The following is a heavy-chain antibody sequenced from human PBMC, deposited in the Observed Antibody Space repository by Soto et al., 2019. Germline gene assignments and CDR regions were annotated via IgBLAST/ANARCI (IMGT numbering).Heavy chain of an antibody. D-gene: IGHD4-17*01. Sequence: ASVKVSCKASGYSFITYAMHWVRQAPGQGLEWMGRINRNNDNTKFAQEFQDRVTITRDTSASTVYMELSSLRSEDTAVYFCAGEDYDDYYFDYWGQGTPVTVSS. V-gene: IGHV1-3*01. CDR1: GYSFITYA. CDR3: AGEDYDDYYFDY. J-gene: IGHJ4*02. CDR2: INRNNDNT.